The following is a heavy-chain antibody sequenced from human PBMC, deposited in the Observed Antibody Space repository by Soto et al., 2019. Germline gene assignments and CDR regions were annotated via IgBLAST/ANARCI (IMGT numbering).Heavy chain of an antibody. J-gene: IGHJ6*02. V-gene: IGHV3-53*01. Sequence: GGSLRLSCAASGFTVSSNYMSWVRQAPGKGLEWVSVIYSGGSTYYADSVKGRFTISRDNSKNTLYLQMNSLRAEDTAVYYCARDPGGYYYDSSGRDVWGQGTTVTVSS. CDR2: IYSGGST. D-gene: IGHD3-22*01. CDR1: GFTVSSNY. CDR3: ARDPGGYYYDSSGRDV.